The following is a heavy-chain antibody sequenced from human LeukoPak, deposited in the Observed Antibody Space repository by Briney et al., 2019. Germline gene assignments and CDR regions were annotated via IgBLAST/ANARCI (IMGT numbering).Heavy chain of an antibody. D-gene: IGHD3-10*01. V-gene: IGHV3-48*01. Sequence: GGSLRLSCAASGFTFSSYGMTWVRQAPGKGLEWVSYISSSSSTIYYADSVKGRFTISRDNAKNSLYLQLNSLRAEDTAVYYCARLNMVRGVTVFSLKKKRYYFDYWGQGTLVTVSS. CDR2: ISSSSSTI. CDR3: ARLNMVRGVTVFSLKKKRYYFDY. J-gene: IGHJ4*02. CDR1: GFTFSSYG.